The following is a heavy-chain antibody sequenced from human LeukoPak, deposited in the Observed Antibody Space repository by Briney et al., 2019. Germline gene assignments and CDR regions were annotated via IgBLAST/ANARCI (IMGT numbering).Heavy chain of an antibody. J-gene: IGHJ3*02. CDR3: ARVVVANDAFDI. CDR1: GFTFSSYE. CDR2: ISSNGSAI. D-gene: IGHD2-15*01. Sequence: GGSLRLSCTASGFTFSSYEMHWARQAPGKGLEWVSYISSNGSAIFYADSVKGRFTISRDNAKNSLYLQMNSLRAEDTAVYYCARVVVANDAFDIWGQGTMVTVSS. V-gene: IGHV3-48*03.